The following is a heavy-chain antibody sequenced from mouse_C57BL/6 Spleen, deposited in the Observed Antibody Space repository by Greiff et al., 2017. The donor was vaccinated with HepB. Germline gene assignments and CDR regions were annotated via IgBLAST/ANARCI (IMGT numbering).Heavy chain of an antibody. CDR3: ASTAQATEAMDY. CDR2: INPNNGGT. CDR1: GYTFTDYY. Sequence: VQLQQSGPELVKPGASVKISCKASGYTFTDYYMNWVKQSHGKSLEWIGDINPNNGGTSYNQKFKGKATLTVDKSSSTAYMELRSLTSEDSAVYYCASTAQATEAMDYWGQGTSVTVSS. J-gene: IGHJ4*01. V-gene: IGHV1-26*01. D-gene: IGHD3-2*02.